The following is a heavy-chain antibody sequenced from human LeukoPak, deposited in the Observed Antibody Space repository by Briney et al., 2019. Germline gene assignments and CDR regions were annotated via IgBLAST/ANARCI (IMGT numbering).Heavy chain of an antibody. Sequence: GGSLRLSCAASGFTFSSYWMHWVRHTPGKGLVWVSRISGDGSSTSYADSVEGRFTISRDNAKNTLYLQMNSLRAEDTAVYYCAREDGGNSDYFDYWGQGTLVTVSS. J-gene: IGHJ4*02. CDR2: ISGDGSST. V-gene: IGHV3-74*01. CDR1: GFTFSSYW. CDR3: AREDGGNSDYFDY. D-gene: IGHD4-23*01.